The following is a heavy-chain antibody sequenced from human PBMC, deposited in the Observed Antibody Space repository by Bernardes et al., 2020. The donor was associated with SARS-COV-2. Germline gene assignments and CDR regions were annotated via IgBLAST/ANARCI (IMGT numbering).Heavy chain of an antibody. CDR3: ARVGYCSSTSCYTRQGYYYGMDV. D-gene: IGHD2-2*02. CDR1: GGSISSYY. V-gene: IGHV4-59*01. Sequence: TLSLTCTVSGGSISSYYWSWIRQPPGKGLEWIGYIYYSGSTNYNPSLKSRVTISVDTSKNQFSLKLSSVTAADTAVYYCARVGYCSSTSCYTRQGYYYGMDVWGQGTTVTVSS. CDR2: IYYSGST. J-gene: IGHJ6*02.